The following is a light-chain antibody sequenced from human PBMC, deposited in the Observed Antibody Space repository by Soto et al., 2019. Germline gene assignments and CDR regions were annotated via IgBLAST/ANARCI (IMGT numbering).Light chain of an antibody. J-gene: IGKJ1*01. Sequence: EIVLTQSPATLSLSPGERATLSCRASQSVSRYLAWYQHTPGQAPRLLIYDASNRATGIPARFSGSGSGTDFTLTISSLEPEDFAVYYCQQRSNWPPWTFGQGTKVEIK. CDR2: DAS. CDR3: QQRSNWPPWT. CDR1: QSVSRY. V-gene: IGKV3-11*01.